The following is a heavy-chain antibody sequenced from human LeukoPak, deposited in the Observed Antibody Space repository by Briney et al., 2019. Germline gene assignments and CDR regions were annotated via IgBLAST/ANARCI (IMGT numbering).Heavy chain of an antibody. CDR2: ISDSGDST. J-gene: IGHJ4*02. CDR3: AKDLGVVVGATYYFED. D-gene: IGHD2-15*01. Sequence: GGSLRLSCAASGFTFSNYGMSWVRQAPGKGLEWVSRISDSGDSTYNADSVKGRFTISRDNSKNTLYLQMNSLRAEDTALYYCAKDLGVVVGATYYFEDWGRGTLVSVSS. V-gene: IGHV3-23*01. CDR1: GFTFSNYG.